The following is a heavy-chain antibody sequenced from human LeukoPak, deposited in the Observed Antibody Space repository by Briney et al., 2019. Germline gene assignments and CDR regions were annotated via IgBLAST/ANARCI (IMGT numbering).Heavy chain of an antibody. D-gene: IGHD6-6*01. CDR1: GFTFSSNY. CDR3: AKGGGSSTYSFVDY. Sequence: PGGSLRLSCAASGFTFSSNYMSWVRQAPGKGLEWVSVIYSGGSTYYADSVKGRFTISRDNSKNTLYLQMNSLRAEDTAVYYCAKGGGSSTYSFVDYWGQGTLVTVSS. V-gene: IGHV3-66*01. J-gene: IGHJ4*02. CDR2: IYSGGST.